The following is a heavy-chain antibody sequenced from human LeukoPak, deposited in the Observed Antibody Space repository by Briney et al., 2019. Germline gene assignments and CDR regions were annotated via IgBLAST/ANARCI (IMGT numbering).Heavy chain of an antibody. D-gene: IGHD3-10*01. J-gene: IGHJ4*02. CDR3: ARGSMVRGVIIGYFDY. V-gene: IGHV4-38-2*02. CDR2: IYHSGST. CDR1: GYSISSGYF. Sequence: PSETLSLTCTVSGYSISSGYFWGWIRQPPGKGLECIGTIYHSGSTYYNPSLKSRVTISVDTSKNQFSLKLNSVTAADTAVYYCARGSMVRGVIIGYFDYWGQGTLVTVSS.